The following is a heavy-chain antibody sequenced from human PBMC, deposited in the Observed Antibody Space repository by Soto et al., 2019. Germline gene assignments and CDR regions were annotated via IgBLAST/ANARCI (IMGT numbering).Heavy chain of an antibody. D-gene: IGHD6-19*01. CDR1: AGSISSSSYY. CDR3: ARWGQYSSGEGFDY. J-gene: IGHJ4*02. CDR2: IYYSGST. Sequence: PSETLSLTCTVSAGSISSSSYYWGWIRQPPGKGLEWIGSIYYSGSTYYNPSLKSRVTISVDTSKNQFSLKLSSVTAADTAVYYCARWGQYSSGEGFDYWGQGTLVTVPQ. V-gene: IGHV4-39*01.